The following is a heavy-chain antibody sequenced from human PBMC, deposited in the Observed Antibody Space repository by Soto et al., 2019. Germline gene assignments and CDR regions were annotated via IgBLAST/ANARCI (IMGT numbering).Heavy chain of an antibody. CDR1: GFTFGDYA. Sequence: GGSLRLSCTASGFTFGDYAMSWFRQAPGKGLEWVGFIRSKAYGGTTEYAASVKGRFTISRDDSKSIAYLQMNSLKTEDTAVYYCTREGDGYLYYYYGMDVWGQGTTVTVSS. D-gene: IGHD5-12*01. V-gene: IGHV3-49*03. J-gene: IGHJ6*02. CDR3: TREGDGYLYYYYGMDV. CDR2: IRSKAYGGTT.